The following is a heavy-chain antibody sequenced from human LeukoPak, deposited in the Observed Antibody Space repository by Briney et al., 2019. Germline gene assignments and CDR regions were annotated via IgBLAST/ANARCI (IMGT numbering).Heavy chain of an antibody. Sequence: SETLSLTCTVSGDSINNYYWSWIRQPAGKGLEWIWRIYKSGSIDYNPSLRSRVTMSLDMSKNQFSLKLNSVTAADTAVYYCARDCSGATCYSGAFDIWGQGTMVTVSS. J-gene: IGHJ3*02. V-gene: IGHV4-4*07. CDR1: GDSINNYY. D-gene: IGHD2-15*01. CDR3: ARDCSGATCYSGAFDI. CDR2: IYKSGSI.